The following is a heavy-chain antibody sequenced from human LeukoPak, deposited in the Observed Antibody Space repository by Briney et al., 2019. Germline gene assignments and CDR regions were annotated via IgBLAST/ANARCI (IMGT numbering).Heavy chain of an antibody. D-gene: IGHD2-2*01. CDR2: IYHSGST. V-gene: IGHV4-31*03. Sequence: SQTLSLTCTVSGGSISSGGYYWSWIRQHPGKGLEWIGYIYHSGSTYYNPSLKSRVTISVDTSKNQFSLKLSSVTAADTAVYYCARALPAASIDYWGQGTLVTVSS. CDR1: GGSISSGGYY. J-gene: IGHJ4*02. CDR3: ARALPAASIDY.